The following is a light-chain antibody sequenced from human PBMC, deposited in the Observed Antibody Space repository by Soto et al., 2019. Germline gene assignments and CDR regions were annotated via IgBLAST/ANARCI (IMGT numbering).Light chain of an antibody. CDR2: DAS. Sequence: DIQMTQSPSTLSASVGDRVTITCRASQSINSWVAWFQQKPWKAPKVLIYDASTLESGVPSRFSGSGSGTEFTLTIDSLQPDDVATYYCQRYNAFSQTFGQGTKVEI. V-gene: IGKV1-5*01. J-gene: IGKJ1*01. CDR1: QSINSW. CDR3: QRYNAFSQT.